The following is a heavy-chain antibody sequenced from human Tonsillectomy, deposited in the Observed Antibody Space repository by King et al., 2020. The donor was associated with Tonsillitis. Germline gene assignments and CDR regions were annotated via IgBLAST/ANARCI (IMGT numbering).Heavy chain of an antibody. J-gene: IGHJ4*02. Sequence: QLQESGPGLVKPSETLSLTCTVSGYSISRGYYWGWIRQPPGKGLEWVGSVYHSGSTYYNPSLKSRVTLSVDTSKNQFSLKLSSVTAADPAVYYCARVPYYDFWSGSGNDYWGQGTLVTVSS. CDR2: VYHSGST. CDR3: ARVPYYDFWSGSGNDY. CDR1: GYSISRGYY. D-gene: IGHD3-3*01. V-gene: IGHV4-38-2*02.